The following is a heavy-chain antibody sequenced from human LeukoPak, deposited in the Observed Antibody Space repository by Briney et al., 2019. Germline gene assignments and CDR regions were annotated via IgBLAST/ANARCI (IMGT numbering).Heavy chain of an antibody. D-gene: IGHD3-3*01. V-gene: IGHV4-31*03. J-gene: IGHJ4*02. CDR3: ARRPYYDFWSGYSTQTYYFDY. CDR2: IYYSGST. Sequence: SETLSLTCTVSGGSISSGGYYWSWIRQHPGEGLEWIGYIYYSGSTYYNPSLKSRVTISVDTSKNQFSLKLSSVTAADTAVYYRARRPYYDFWSGYSTQTYYFDYWGQGTLVTVSS. CDR1: GGSISSGGYY.